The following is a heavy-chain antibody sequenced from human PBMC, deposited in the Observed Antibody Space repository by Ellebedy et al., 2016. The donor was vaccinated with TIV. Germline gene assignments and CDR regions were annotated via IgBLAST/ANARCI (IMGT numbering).Heavy chain of an antibody. J-gene: IGHJ4*02. CDR2: INGGDGYP. D-gene: IGHD3-16*01. CDR1: GYAFTHSG. CDR3: ARSGDAWGIDF. V-gene: IGHV1-3*01. Sequence: AASVKVSCKASGYAFTHSGLHWVRQPTGQGREWMAWINGGDGYPKYSWKFQGSVSLTRDTSATTAYMELSSLTSEDTAVYYCARSGDAWGIDFWGQGTLVTVSS.